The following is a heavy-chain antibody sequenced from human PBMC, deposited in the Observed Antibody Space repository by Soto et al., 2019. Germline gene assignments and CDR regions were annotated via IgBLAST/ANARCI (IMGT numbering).Heavy chain of an antibody. Sequence: QVRLVESGGGVVQPGRSLRLSCAASGFTFSSYAMHWVRQAPGKGLEWVAVISYDGSNKYYADSVKGRFTISRDNSKNTLYLQMNSLRAEDTAVYYCARDAPRIAAAGNIDYWGQGTLVTVSS. J-gene: IGHJ4*02. CDR3: ARDAPRIAAAGNIDY. CDR2: ISYDGSNK. V-gene: IGHV3-30-3*01. CDR1: GFTFSSYA. D-gene: IGHD6-13*01.